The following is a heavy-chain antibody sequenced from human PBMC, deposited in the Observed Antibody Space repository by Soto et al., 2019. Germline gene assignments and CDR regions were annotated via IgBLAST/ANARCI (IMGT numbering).Heavy chain of an antibody. J-gene: IGHJ5*02. V-gene: IGHV4-59*01. Sequence: SGTLALTCTVSGGSISSYDWSWIRQPPGKGLEWIGYIYYSGSTNYNPSLKSRVTISVDTSKNQFSLKLSSVTAADTAVYYCARHNWNYDDWFDPWGQGTLVTVSS. D-gene: IGHD1-7*01. CDR3: ARHNWNYDDWFDP. CDR2: IYYSGST. CDR1: GGSISSYD.